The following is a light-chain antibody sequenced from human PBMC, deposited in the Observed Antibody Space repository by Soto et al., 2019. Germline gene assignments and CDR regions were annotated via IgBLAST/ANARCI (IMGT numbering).Light chain of an antibody. CDR1: SGHSSYI. CDR3: ETWDSNTRV. CDR2: LEGSGSY. V-gene: IGLV4-60*03. Sequence: QPVLTQSSSASASLGSSAKLTCTLSSGHSSYIIAWHQQQPGKAPRYLMKLEGSGSYNKGSGVPDRFSGSSSGADRYRTISNLRSDDEADYYCETWDSNTRVFGGGTKLTVL. J-gene: IGLJ3*02.